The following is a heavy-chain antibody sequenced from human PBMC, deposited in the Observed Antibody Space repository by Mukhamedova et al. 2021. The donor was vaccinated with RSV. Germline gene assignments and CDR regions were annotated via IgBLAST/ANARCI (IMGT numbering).Heavy chain of an antibody. V-gene: IGHV3-30*04. CDR2: ISYDGSNK. J-gene: IGHJ5*02. D-gene: IGHD3-16*01. CDR3: GKGVWGSYCSRVDA. Sequence: ARQAPGKGLEWVAVISYDGSNKDYADSVRGRFTASRDNSYNTVYLEVSNLRAEDTAVYYCGKGVWGSYCSRVDAWGQGTLVTVSS.